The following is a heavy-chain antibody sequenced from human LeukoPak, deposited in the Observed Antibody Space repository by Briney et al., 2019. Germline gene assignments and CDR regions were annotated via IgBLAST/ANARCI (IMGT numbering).Heavy chain of an antibody. CDR1: GGTFSTYI. CDR2: IIPIFSSA. D-gene: IGHD5-12*01. CDR3: ARDTDPPEWLPFDY. J-gene: IGHJ4*02. V-gene: IGHV1-69*13. Sequence: SVKVSCKASGGTFSTYIVNWVRQAPGQGLEWMGGIIPIFSSANYAQKFQGRVTITADESTSTFYMELSSLTSEDTAVYYCARDTDPPEWLPFDYWGQGTLVTVSS.